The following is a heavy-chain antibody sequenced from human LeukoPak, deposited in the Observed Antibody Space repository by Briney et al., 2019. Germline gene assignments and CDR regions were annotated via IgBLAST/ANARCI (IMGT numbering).Heavy chain of an antibody. CDR3: ARGRSSGYYYL. J-gene: IGHJ5*02. V-gene: IGHV4-34*01. Sequence: PSETLSLTCAVYGGSFSGYYWSWIRQPPGKGLEWIGEISHSGSTNYNPSLKSRVTISVDTSKNQFSLKLSSVTAADTAVYYCARGRSSGYYYLWGQGTLVTVSS. D-gene: IGHD3-22*01. CDR1: GGSFSGYY. CDR2: ISHSGST.